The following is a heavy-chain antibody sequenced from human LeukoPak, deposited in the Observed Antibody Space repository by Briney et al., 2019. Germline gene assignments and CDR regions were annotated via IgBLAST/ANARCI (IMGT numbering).Heavy chain of an antibody. V-gene: IGHV3-30*04. D-gene: IGHD3-22*01. J-gene: IGHJ6*03. CDR2: ISYDGSNK. CDR1: GFTFSSYA. CDR3: ARDFYAGYDSSGYSYYYYYMDV. Sequence: GGSLRLSRAASGFTFSSYAMHWVRQAPGKGLEWVAVISYDGSNKYYADSVKGRFTISRDNSKNTLYLQTNSLRAEDTAVYYCARDFYAGYDSSGYSYYYYYMDVWGKGTTVTVSS.